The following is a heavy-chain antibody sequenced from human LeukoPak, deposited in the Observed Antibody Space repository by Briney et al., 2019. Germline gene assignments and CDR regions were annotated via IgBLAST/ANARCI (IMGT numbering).Heavy chain of an antibody. D-gene: IGHD3-10*01. Sequence: GGSLRLSCAPSGFTFSNAWMSWVPRDPGKGREWFGRILNKTEGGTTAYAAPVKGRFTISRDDSKNTLYLQMKGLETEDTAVYYCTTASVTMVRGVINPDAFDVWDLGTMVIVSS. J-gene: IGHJ3*01. CDR3: TTASVTMVRGVINPDAFDV. V-gene: IGHV3-15*01. CDR2: ILNKTEGGTT. CDR1: GFTFSNAW.